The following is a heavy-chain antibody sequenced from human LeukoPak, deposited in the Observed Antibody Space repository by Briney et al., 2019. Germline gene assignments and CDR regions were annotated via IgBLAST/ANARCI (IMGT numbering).Heavy chain of an antibody. J-gene: IGHJ4*02. CDR3: AGGTATGTGRAFHY. D-gene: IGHD3-10*01. CDR2: VRHSGST. V-gene: IGHV4-34*01. CDR1: GESITAYY. Sequence: SETLSLTCAVYGESITAYYWTWIRQPPGKRLEWIGEVRHSGSTNYNPSLKSRVTMSVDMSKNQFSLKLNPVTAADTAVYYCAGGTATGTGRAFHYWAQGNLVPVSS.